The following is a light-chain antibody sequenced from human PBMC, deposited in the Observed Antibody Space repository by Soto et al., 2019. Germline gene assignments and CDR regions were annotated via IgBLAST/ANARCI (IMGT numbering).Light chain of an antibody. V-gene: IGLV2-14*01. CDR3: SSYTSVTSFVV. CDR2: AVT. Sequence: QSALTQPASVSGSPGQSITISCTGTSSDIGRYNFVSWYQQHPGKAPKLLVYAVTNRPSGVSNRFSGSKSGNMASLTIFGLQTEDESDYYCSSYTSVTSFVVFGTGTKMSV. CDR1: SSDIGRYNF. J-gene: IGLJ1*01.